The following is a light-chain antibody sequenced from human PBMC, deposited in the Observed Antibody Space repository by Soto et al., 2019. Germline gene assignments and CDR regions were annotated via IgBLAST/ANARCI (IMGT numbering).Light chain of an antibody. CDR3: QQSYSTFWT. Sequence: DIQMTQSPSSVSASVGDRVTITCRSSEDISTWLAWYQQKPGKAPKLLIYAASSLQSGVPSRFSGSGSGTDFTLTISSLQPEDFATYYCQQSYSTFWTFGQGTKVDIK. J-gene: IGKJ1*01. CDR2: AAS. V-gene: IGKV1-12*01. CDR1: EDISTW.